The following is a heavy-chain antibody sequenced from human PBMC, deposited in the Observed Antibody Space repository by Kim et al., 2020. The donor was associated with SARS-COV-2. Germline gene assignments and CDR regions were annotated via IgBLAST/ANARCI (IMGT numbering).Heavy chain of an antibody. CDR3: ASLVAVADKGDAFDI. CDR2: IYHSGST. Sequence: SETLSLTCTVSGYSISSGYYWGWIRQPPGKGLEWIGSIYHSGSTYYNPSLKSRVTISVDTSKNQFSLKLSSVTAADTAVYYCASLVAVADKGDAFDIWGQGTMVTVSS. J-gene: IGHJ3*02. D-gene: IGHD6-19*01. CDR1: GYSISSGYY. V-gene: IGHV4-38-2*02.